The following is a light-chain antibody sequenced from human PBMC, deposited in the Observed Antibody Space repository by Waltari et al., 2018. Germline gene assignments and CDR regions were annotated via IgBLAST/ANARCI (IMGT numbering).Light chain of an antibody. CDR3: QQYNSYPRS. Sequence: DIQMTQSPSTLSASVGDRVTITCRASQSISNWLAWYQHKPGRAPKLLIYTASTLERGVPSTFSGSGSGTEFTLIISSLQPDDFATYYCQQYNSYPRSFGGGTRVEIK. J-gene: IGKJ4*01. CDR1: QSISNW. V-gene: IGKV1-5*03. CDR2: TAS.